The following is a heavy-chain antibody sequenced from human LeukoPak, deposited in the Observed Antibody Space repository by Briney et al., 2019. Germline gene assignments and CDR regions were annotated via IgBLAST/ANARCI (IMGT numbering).Heavy chain of an antibody. Sequence: ASVKVSCKTSGHTFTSYDINWVRQATGQGLEWMGWMNPKSGNTGYAQKFQGRVTMTRSASISTAYMELSSLRSEDTAVYYCARTYGDLDYWGQGTLVTVSS. D-gene: IGHD3-10*01. J-gene: IGHJ4*02. V-gene: IGHV1-8*01. CDR2: MNPKSGNT. CDR3: ARTYGDLDY. CDR1: GHTFTSYD.